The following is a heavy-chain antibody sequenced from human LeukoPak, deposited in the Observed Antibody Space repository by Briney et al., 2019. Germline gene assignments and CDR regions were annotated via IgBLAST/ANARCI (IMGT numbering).Heavy chain of an antibody. CDR1: GGTFSSYA. CDR3: ALNYDSSGPLDY. J-gene: IGHJ4*02. Sequence: SVKVSCKASGGTFSSYAISWVRQAPGQGLEWMGRIIPILGIANYAQKFQGRVTITADKSTSTAYMELSSLRSEDTAVYYCALNYDSSGPLDYWGQGTLVTVSS. D-gene: IGHD3-22*01. CDR2: IIPILGIA. V-gene: IGHV1-69*04.